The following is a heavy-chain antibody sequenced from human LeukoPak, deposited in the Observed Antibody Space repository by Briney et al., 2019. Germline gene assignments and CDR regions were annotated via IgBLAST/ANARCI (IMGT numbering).Heavy chain of an antibody. CDR2: IYSGGST. V-gene: IGHV3-66*02. CDR1: GFTVSSNY. J-gene: IGHJ3*02. D-gene: IGHD3-22*01. CDR3: ARDPLLDDYYDSSGPADAFDI. Sequence: PGGSLRLSCAASGFTVSSNYMSWVRQAPGKGLEWVSVIYSGGSTYYADSVKGRFTISRDNSKNTLYLQMNSLSAEDTAVYYCARDPLLDDYYDSSGPADAFDIWGQGTMVTVSS.